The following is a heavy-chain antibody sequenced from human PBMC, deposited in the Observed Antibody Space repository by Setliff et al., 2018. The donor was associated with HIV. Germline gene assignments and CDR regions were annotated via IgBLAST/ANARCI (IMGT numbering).Heavy chain of an antibody. V-gene: IGHV3-48*03. Sequence: GGSLRLSCAASGFTFSSYEMNWVRQAPGKGLEWLSYISSSGSTIYYADSVKGRFTVSRDNAKNSLYLQMNSLRAEDTAVYYCATRIQLCYWGQGTLVTVSS. J-gene: IGHJ4*02. CDR2: ISSSGSTI. CDR1: GFTFSSYE. D-gene: IGHD5-18*01. CDR3: ATRIQLCY.